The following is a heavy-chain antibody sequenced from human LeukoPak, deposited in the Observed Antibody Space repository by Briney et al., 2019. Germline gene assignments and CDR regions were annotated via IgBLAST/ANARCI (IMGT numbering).Heavy chain of an antibody. CDR2: LSYRGST. J-gene: IGHJ5*01. D-gene: IGHD3-3*01. CDR3: ASNLRFLEWLPDS. Sequence: SESLSLTCTVSGGSINSNSFYWGWARQPPGKGLEWIGIGSLSYRGSTYYSPSLKSRITISVDMAKSQSSLRLSSVTAADTAVYYCASNLRFLEWLPDSWGQGTLVTVSS. CDR1: GGSINSNSFY. V-gene: IGHV4-39*01.